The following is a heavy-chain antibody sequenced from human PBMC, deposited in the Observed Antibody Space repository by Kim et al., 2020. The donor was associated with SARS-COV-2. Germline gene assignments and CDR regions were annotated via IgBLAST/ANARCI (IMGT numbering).Heavy chain of an antibody. CDR3: ARVAGGRMVTPGYYFDY. D-gene: IGHD5-18*01. J-gene: IGHJ4*02. CDR2: INPNSGGT. V-gene: IGHV1-2*02. CDR1: GYTFTGYY. Sequence: ASVKVSCKASGYTFTGYYMHWVRQAPGQGLEWMGWINPNSGGTNYAQKFQGRVTMTRDTSISTAYMELSRLRSDDTAVYYCARVAGGRMVTPGYYFDYWGQGTLVTVSS.